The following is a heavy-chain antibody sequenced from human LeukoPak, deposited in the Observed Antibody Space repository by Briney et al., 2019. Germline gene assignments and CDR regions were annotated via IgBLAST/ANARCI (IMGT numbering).Heavy chain of an antibody. CDR3: ARDKQSGSYSTPYDY. CDR2: ISIDNGNM. V-gene: IGHV1-18*04. Sequence: ASVKVSCKASGYTFTGYYMHWVRQAPGQGLEWMGWISIDNGNMYYAQKLQGRVTMTTDTSTSAAYMELRSLRSDDTAVYYCARDKQSGSYSTPYDYWGQGTLVTVSS. J-gene: IGHJ4*01. D-gene: IGHD1-26*01. CDR1: GYTFTGYY.